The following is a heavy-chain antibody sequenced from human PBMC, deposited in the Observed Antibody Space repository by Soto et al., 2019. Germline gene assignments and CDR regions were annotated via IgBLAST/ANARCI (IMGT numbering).Heavy chain of an antibody. V-gene: IGHV2-5*02. CDR3: THHGYDSSGMDA. D-gene: IGHD5-12*01. Sequence: QITLKESGPTLVRPTQTLTLTCTFSGFSLSTSGVGVGWIRQSPGKALEWLALIFWDDDKPYSPSLKSRLSTTKGSSTSQVALTITKMDPVAAGTYYCTHHGYDSSGMDAWGQGTTVTVSS. J-gene: IGHJ6*02. CDR2: IFWDDDK. CDR1: GFSLSTSGVG.